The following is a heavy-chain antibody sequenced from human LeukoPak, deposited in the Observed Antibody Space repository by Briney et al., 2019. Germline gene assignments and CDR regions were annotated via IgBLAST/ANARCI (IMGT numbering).Heavy chain of an antibody. V-gene: IGHV3-23*01. CDR3: AKDWSCDY. CDR1: GFTFSNSA. D-gene: IGHD1-26*01. CDR2: ISDSGGKT. J-gene: IGHJ4*02. Sequence: GGSLRLTCAASGFTFSNSAMTWVRQAPGKGLEWVSAISDSGGKTHYADSVKGRFTISRDNSKNTLYLQMNSLRVEDTAIYYCAKDWSCDYWGQGTLITVSS.